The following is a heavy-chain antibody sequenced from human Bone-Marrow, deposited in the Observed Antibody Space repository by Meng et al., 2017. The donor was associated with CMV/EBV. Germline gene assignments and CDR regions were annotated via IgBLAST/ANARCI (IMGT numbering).Heavy chain of an antibody. CDR3: AKARAAISAYNYYAMDV. CDR2: NSWNSGST. V-gene: IGHV3-9*01. Sequence: SLKISCAASGCTFDDYAMHWVRQAPGKGLEWVSGNSWNSGSTGYADSVKGRVTISRDNAKNSLYLQMNSLSPEDTALYYCAKARAAISAYNYYAMDVWGQGTTVTVSS. D-gene: IGHD2-15*01. CDR1: GCTFDDYA. J-gene: IGHJ6*02.